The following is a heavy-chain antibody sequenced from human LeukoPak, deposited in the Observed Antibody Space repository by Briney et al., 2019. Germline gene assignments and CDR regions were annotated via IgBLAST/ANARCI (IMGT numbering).Heavy chain of an antibody. CDR3: ARDWGYCSGNNCYLDY. V-gene: IGHV4-4*07. Sequence: PSETLSLTCTVSGGPISSYYWSWIRQPAGKGLEWIGRFHTSGTTNYNPSLRSRVKMSADTSKNQFSLKLSSVTAADTAIYYCARDWGYCSGNNCYLDYWGQGTLVTVSS. CDR1: GGPISSYY. CDR2: FHTSGTT. D-gene: IGHD2-15*01. J-gene: IGHJ4*02.